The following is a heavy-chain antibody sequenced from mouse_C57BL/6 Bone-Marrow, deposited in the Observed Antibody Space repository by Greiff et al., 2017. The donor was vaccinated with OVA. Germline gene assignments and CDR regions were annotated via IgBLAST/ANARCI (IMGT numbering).Heavy chain of an antibody. Sequence: EVQLVESGGGLVQPKGSLKLSCAASGFSFNTYAMNWVRQAPGKGLEWVARIRSKSNNYATYYADSVKDRFTISRDDSESMLYLQMNNLKTEDTAMYYCVRQGRSITTVVDWYFDVWGTGTTVTVSS. CDR2: IRSKSNNYAT. CDR1: GFSFNTYA. V-gene: IGHV10-1*01. D-gene: IGHD1-1*01. J-gene: IGHJ1*03. CDR3: VRQGRSITTVVDWYFDV.